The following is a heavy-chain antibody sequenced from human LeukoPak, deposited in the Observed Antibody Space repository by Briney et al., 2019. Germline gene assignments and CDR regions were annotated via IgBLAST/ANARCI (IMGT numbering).Heavy chain of an antibody. Sequence: SETLSLTCTVSGGSISSGGYYWSWIRQPPGKGLEWIGYIYHSGSTYYNPSLKSRVTISVDRSKNQFPLKLSSVTAADTAVYYCARGRELELLDWRYYFDYWGQGTLVTVSS. D-gene: IGHD1-7*01. J-gene: IGHJ4*02. V-gene: IGHV4-30-2*01. CDR1: GGSISSGGYY. CDR2: IYHSGST. CDR3: ARGRELELLDWRYYFDY.